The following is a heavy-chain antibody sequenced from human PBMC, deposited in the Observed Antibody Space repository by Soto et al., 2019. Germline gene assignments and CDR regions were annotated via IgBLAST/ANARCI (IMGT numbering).Heavy chain of an antibody. J-gene: IGHJ6*03. Sequence: EVQVVESGGGLVQPAGSLRLSCAASGFTFTSYWRTWVRQAPGRGLEWVANINKDGSEKSYVDSVKGRFTISRDNAKSPLSQPIHSLRADDPAVYYCVRAIAIPLWGTGTTVIVSS. CDR3: VRAIAIPL. V-gene: IGHV3-7*01. D-gene: IGHD2-2*02. CDR1: GFTFTSYW. CDR2: INKDGSEK.